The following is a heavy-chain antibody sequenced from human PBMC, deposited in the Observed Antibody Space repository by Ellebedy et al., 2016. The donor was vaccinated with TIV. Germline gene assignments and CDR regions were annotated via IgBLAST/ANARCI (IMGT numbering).Heavy chain of an antibody. J-gene: IGHJ5*02. V-gene: IGHV4-39*07. D-gene: IGHD2-15*01. CDR1: GGSISSGGYY. Sequence: SETLSLXXTVSGGSISSGGYYWSWIRQHPGKGLEWIGEINHSGSTNHNPSLKSRVTISVDTSKNQFSLKLSSVTAADTAVYYCARVIVVVVAATGVPNWFDPWGQGTLVTVSS. CDR2: INHSGST. CDR3: ARVIVVVVAATGVPNWFDP.